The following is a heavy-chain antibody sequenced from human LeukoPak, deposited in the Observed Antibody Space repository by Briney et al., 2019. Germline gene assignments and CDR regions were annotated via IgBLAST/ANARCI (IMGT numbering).Heavy chain of an antibody. J-gene: IGHJ4*02. CDR1: GYSISSGYY. D-gene: IGHD3-16*02. Sequence: SETLSLTCTVSGYSISSGYYWGWIRQPPGKGLEWIGSIYHSGSTYYNPSLKSRVTISVDTSKNQFSLKLSSVTAADTAVYYCARDKDDYVWGSYRLGAGDYWGQGTLVTVSS. CDR3: ARDKDDYVWGSYRLGAGDY. CDR2: IYHSGST. V-gene: IGHV4-38-2*02.